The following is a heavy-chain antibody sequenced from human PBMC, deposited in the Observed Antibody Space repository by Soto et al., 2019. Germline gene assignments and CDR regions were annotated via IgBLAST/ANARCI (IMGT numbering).Heavy chain of an antibody. Sequence: PGGSLRLSCAASGFTFSSDCMHWFRQAPGKGLVWVSRIDSGGRTTTYADSVKGRFTISRDNAKNTLYLQMNGLRAEDTALYYCARWFTYGNFDYFDYWGQGTQVTVSS. V-gene: IGHV3-74*01. CDR2: IDSGGRTT. CDR3: ARWFTYGNFDYFDY. J-gene: IGHJ4*02. CDR1: GFTFSSDC. D-gene: IGHD3-10*01.